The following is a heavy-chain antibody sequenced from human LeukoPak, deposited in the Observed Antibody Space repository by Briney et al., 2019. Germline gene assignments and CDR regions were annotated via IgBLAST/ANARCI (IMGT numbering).Heavy chain of an antibody. D-gene: IGHD5-18*01. J-gene: IGHJ4*02. CDR3: AKVSDTAMALDY. Sequence: PGGSLRLSCAASGFNFDDYAMHWVRQAPGKGLEWVSGISWNSGSIGYADSVKGRFTISRDNAKNSLYLQMNSLRAEDTALYYCAKVSDTAMALDYWGQGTLVTVSS. V-gene: IGHV3-9*01. CDR1: GFNFDDYA. CDR2: ISWNSGSI.